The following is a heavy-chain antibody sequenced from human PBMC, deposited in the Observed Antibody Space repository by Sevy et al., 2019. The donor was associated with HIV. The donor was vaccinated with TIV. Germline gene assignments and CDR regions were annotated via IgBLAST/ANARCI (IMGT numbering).Heavy chain of an antibody. Sequence: ESLKISCAASGFTFSSYAMSWVRQALGKGLEWFSAISGSGGSTYYADSVKGRFTISRDNSKNTLYLQMNSLRAEDTAVYYCATGGGSGSYHPHFDYWGQGTLVTVSS. J-gene: IGHJ4*02. CDR2: ISGSGGST. CDR1: GFTFSSYA. CDR3: ATGGGSGSYHPHFDY. D-gene: IGHD3-10*01. V-gene: IGHV3-23*01.